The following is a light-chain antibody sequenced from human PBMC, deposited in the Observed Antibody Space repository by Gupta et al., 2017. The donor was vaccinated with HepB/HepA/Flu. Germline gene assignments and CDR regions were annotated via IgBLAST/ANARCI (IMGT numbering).Light chain of an antibody. CDR3: QQYSTSPFT. CDR2: AVF. CDR1: HNCVSPL. J-gene: IGKJ4*01. Sequence: IVLTQSTGTLSLSPGERATLSCRASHNCVSPLFALDQQKPGQATRLLIDAVFRRATGVPNRFSGRGGGAEFTLINSRLETEDCAVYYCQQYSTSPFTFGGGTKVEIK. V-gene: IGKV3-20*01.